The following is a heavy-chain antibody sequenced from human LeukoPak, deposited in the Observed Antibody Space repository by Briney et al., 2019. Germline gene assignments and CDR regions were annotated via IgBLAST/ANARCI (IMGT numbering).Heavy chain of an antibody. CDR1: GFTFSSYG. J-gene: IGHJ3*02. CDR3: AKPRLLLSATDAFDI. Sequence: GGSLRLSCAASGFTFSSYGMHWVRQAPGKGLEWVAVISYDGSNKYYADSVKGRFTISRDNSKNTLYLQMNSLRAEDTAVYYCAKPRLLLSATDAFDIWGQGTMVTVSS. V-gene: IGHV3-30*18. CDR2: ISYDGSNK.